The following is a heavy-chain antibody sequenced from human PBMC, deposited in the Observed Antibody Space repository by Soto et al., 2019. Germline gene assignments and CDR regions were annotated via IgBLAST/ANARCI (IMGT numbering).Heavy chain of an antibody. CDR2: IYTSGST. J-gene: IGHJ5*02. D-gene: IGHD1-7*01. CDR3: ARVGRDWNYDVRFDP. Sequence: KTSETLSLTCTVSGGSISSYYWSWIRQPAGKGLEWIGRIYTSGSTNYNPSLKSRVTMSVDTSKNQFSLKLSSVTAADTAVYYCARVGRDWNYDVRFDPWGQGTLVTVSS. CDR1: GGSISSYY. V-gene: IGHV4-4*07.